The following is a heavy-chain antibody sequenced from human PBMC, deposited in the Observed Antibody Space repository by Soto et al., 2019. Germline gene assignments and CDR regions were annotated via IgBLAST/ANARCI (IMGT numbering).Heavy chain of an antibody. Sequence: QVQLVQSGAEVKKPGSSVKVYCKASGGTFSSYAISWVRQAPGQGLEWMGGIIPIFGTANYAQKFQGRVTITADESTSTAYMELSSLRSEDTAVYYCARSRVTYYYDRSAFDIWGQGTMVTVSS. D-gene: IGHD3-22*01. J-gene: IGHJ3*02. CDR2: IIPIFGTA. V-gene: IGHV1-69*01. CDR3: ARSRVTYYYDRSAFDI. CDR1: GGTFSSYA.